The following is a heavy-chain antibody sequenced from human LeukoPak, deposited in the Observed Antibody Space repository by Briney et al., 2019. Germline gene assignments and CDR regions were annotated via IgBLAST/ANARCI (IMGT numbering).Heavy chain of an antibody. D-gene: IGHD3-16*02. V-gene: IGHV3-33*06. Sequence: GGSLRLSCAASGFTFSSYGMHWVRQAPGKGLEWVAVIWSDGSNKYYADSVKGRFTISRDNSKNTLYLQMNSLRAEDTAVYYCAKDGRLRLGELSLIYPDYWGQGILVTVSS. CDR2: IWSDGSNK. CDR1: GFTFSSYG. CDR3: AKDGRLRLGELSLIYPDY. J-gene: IGHJ4*02.